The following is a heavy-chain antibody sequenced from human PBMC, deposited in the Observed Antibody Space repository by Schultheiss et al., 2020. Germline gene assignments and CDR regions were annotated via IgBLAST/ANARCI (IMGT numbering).Heavy chain of an antibody. D-gene: IGHD3-10*01. CDR3: AKDLIMVRGVIYYYMDV. CDR1: GFTFSSYW. Sequence: GGSLRLSCAASGFTFSSYWMHWVRQAPGKGLVWVSRINSDGSSTSYADSVKGRFTISRDNAKNTLYLQMNSLRAEDTAVYYCAKDLIMVRGVIYYYMDVWGKGTTVTVSS. J-gene: IGHJ6*03. V-gene: IGHV3-74*01. CDR2: INSDGSST.